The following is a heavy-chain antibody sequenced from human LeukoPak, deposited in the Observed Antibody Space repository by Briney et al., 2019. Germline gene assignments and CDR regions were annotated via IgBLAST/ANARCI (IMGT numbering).Heavy chain of an antibody. CDR2: ICPDGTVT. J-gene: IGHJ4*02. CDR3: VRDFRSADY. Sequence: GGSLRHSCAASGFTFSNYCMYWVRQIPGKGLVWVSRICPDGTVTNYADSVKGRFTISRDNAKNMVFLQMNSLRADDTAVYYCVRDFRSADYWGQGILVTVSS. V-gene: IGHV3-74*01. CDR1: GFTFSNYC.